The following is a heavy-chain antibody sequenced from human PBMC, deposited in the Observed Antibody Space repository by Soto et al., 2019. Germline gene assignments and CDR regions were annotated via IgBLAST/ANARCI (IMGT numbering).Heavy chain of an antibody. CDR3: ARGGKVATINY. V-gene: IGHV4-34*01. Sequence: QVQLQQWGAGLLKPSETLSLTCAVYGGSFSGYYWSWIRQPPGKGLEWNGEINHSGSTNYNPSLKSRVTISVDTSKNQFSLKLSSVTAADTAVYYCARGGKVATINYWGQGTLVTVSS. J-gene: IGHJ4*02. CDR2: INHSGST. CDR1: GGSFSGYY. D-gene: IGHD5-12*01.